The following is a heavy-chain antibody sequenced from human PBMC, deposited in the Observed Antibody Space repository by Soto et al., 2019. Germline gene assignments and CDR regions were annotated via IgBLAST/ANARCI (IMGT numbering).Heavy chain of an antibody. CDR3: AKDGAGAVAGYNWFDP. Sequence: GGSLRLSCAASGLTLSNYAMSWVRQAPGKGLEWVSSSSGSGDSTHYADSVKGRFTISRDTSKNTLYLQMNSLRVEDTALYFCAKDGAGAVAGYNWFDPWGQGTLVTVSS. CDR2: SSGSGDST. CDR1: GLTLSNYA. J-gene: IGHJ5*02. D-gene: IGHD6-19*01. V-gene: IGHV3-23*01.